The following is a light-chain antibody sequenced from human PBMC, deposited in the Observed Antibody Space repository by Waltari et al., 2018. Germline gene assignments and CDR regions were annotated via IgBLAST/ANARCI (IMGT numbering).Light chain of an antibody. Sequence: EIVLTQSPATLSLSPGEGATLSCRASQSVRSQLVWYQQKRGQAPRLLIYDASNRATGIPARFSGSGSGTDFTLTISSLEPEDFAVYYCQQCNNSPPTFGQGTKVEIK. CDR3: QQCNNSPPT. V-gene: IGKV3-11*01. CDR1: QSVRSQ. J-gene: IGKJ1*01. CDR2: DAS.